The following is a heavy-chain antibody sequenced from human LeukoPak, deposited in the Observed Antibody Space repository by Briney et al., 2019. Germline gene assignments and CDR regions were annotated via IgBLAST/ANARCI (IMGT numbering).Heavy chain of an antibody. CDR1: GFTFSDYY. CDR2: ISSSGSTI. V-gene: IGHV3-11*01. CDR3: ATTVYCSSTSCHGSHDY. J-gene: IGHJ4*02. D-gene: IGHD2-2*01. Sequence: GGSLRLSCAASGFTFSDYYMSWIRQAPGKGLEWVSYISSSGSTIYYADSVKGRFTISRDNAKNSLYLQMNSLRAEDTAVYYCATTVYCSSTSCHGSHDYWGQGTLVTVSS.